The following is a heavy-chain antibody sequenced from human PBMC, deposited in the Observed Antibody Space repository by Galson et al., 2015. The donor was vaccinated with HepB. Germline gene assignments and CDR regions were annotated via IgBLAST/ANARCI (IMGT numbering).Heavy chain of an antibody. CDR2: IWYDGSNK. D-gene: IGHD3-3*01. J-gene: IGHJ4*02. CDR1: GFTFSSYG. Sequence: SLRLSCAASGFTFSSYGMHWVRQAPGKGLEWVAVIWYDGSNKYYADSVKGRFTISRDNSKNTLYLQMNSLRAEDTAVYYCARDPYDFWSGYYLDYWGQGTLVTVSS. CDR3: ARDPYDFWSGYYLDY. V-gene: IGHV3-33*01.